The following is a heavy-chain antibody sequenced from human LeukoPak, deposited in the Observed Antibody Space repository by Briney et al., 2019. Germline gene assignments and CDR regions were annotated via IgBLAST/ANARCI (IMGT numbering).Heavy chain of an antibody. D-gene: IGHD1-7*01. V-gene: IGHV3-74*01. Sequence: GRSLRLSCAASEFTFSTYCMHWVRQAPGKGLVWVSRINSDGTNTDYADSVKGRFTISRDNAKNTLYMQMNSLRVDDTAVYYCARRVSTGTRDYWGQGTLVTVSS. CDR3: ARRVSTGTRDY. CDR2: INSDGTNT. J-gene: IGHJ4*02. CDR1: EFTFSTYC.